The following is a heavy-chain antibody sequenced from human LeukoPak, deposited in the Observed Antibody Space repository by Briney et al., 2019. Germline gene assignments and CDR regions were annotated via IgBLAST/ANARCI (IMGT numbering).Heavy chain of an antibody. CDR2: IKGDGTEK. CDR1: EFTLSYYW. CDR3: ARESMGSYDI. D-gene: IGHD2/OR15-2a*01. J-gene: IGHJ3*02. Sequence: PGGSLRLSCEASEFTLSYYWMSWVRQAPGKGLEWVANIKGDGTEKQYMDFVKGRFTVSRDNAKKSVYVQMNSLRVEDTAVYYCARESMGSYDIWGQGTVVTVSS. V-gene: IGHV3-7*01.